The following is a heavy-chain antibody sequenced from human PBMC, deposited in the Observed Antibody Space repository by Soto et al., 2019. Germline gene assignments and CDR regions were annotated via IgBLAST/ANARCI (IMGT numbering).Heavy chain of an antibody. J-gene: IGHJ4*02. Sequence: PSETLSLTCAVYGGSFSGYYWSWIRQPPGKGLEWIGEINHSGSTNYNPPLKSRVTISVDTSKNQFSLKLSSVTAADTAVYYCARGFAAAAGTTAYDLGPDFDYWGQGTLVTVSS. CDR1: GGSFSGYY. CDR3: ARGFAAAAGTTAYDLGPDFDY. D-gene: IGHD6-13*01. CDR2: INHSGST. V-gene: IGHV4-34*01.